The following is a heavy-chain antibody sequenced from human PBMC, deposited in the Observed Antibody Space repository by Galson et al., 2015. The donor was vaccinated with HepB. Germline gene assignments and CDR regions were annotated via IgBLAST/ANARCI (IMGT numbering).Heavy chain of an antibody. D-gene: IGHD6-19*01. CDR3: AKDPYLYSALAGTMAGFDY. V-gene: IGHV3-30*18. CDR2: ISYDGSNK. J-gene: IGHJ4*02. Sequence: SLRLSCAASGFTFSNYGMHWVRQAPGKGLEWVAVISYDGSNKYYAASVQGRFTISRDNSKNTLYLQMNSLRAEDTALYYCAKDPYLYSALAGTMAGFDYWGQGTLVTVSS. CDR1: GFTFSNYG.